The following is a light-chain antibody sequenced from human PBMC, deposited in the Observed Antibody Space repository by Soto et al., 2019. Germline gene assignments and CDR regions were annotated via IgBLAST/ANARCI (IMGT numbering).Light chain of an antibody. CDR3: QQYGSSPYT. V-gene: IGKV3-20*01. J-gene: IGKJ2*01. CDR2: GAS. CDR1: QSVRNSY. Sequence: EILLTQSPGTLSLSPGERATLSCRASQSVRNSYLAWYQQKPGQAPRLLIYGASRRATGIPDRFSGSGSGTDFTLTISSLEPEDFAMYYCQQYGSSPYTFGQGTKLEI.